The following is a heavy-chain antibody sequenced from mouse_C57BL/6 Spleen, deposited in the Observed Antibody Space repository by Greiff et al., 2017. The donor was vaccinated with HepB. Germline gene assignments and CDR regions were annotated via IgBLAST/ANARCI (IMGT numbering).Heavy chain of an antibody. J-gene: IGHJ2*01. Sequence: VQLVESGPELVKPGASVKISCKASGYSFTSYYIHWVKQRPGQGLEWIGWIYPGSGNTKYNEKFKGKATLTADTSSSTAYMQLSSLTSEDSAVYYCARGNWDDYWGQGTTLTVSS. V-gene: IGHV1-66*01. CDR1: GYSFTSYY. CDR2: IYPGSGNT. CDR3: ARGNWDDY. D-gene: IGHD4-1*01.